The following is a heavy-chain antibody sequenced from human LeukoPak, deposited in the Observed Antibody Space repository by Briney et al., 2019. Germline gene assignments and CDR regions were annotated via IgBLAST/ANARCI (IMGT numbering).Heavy chain of an antibody. CDR3: ARRYSGSYGGIWFDP. V-gene: IGHV1-18*01. Sequence: GASVKVSCKASGYTFTSYGISWVRQAPGQGLEWMGWISAYNGNTNYAQKLQGRVTMTTDTSTSTAYMELRSLRSDDTAVYYCARRYSGSYGGIWFDPWGQGTLVTVSS. D-gene: IGHD1-26*01. J-gene: IGHJ5*02. CDR2: ISAYNGNT. CDR1: GYTFTSYG.